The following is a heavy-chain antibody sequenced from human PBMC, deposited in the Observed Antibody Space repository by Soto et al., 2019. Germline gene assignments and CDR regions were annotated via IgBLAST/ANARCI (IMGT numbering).Heavy chain of an antibody. Sequence: QVQLVESGGGVVQPGRSLRLSCAASGFTFSSYAMHWVRQAPGKGLEWVAVISYDGNNKYYADSVKGRFTISRDNSKNSLSLQMSSLIAGDRAVYDCTRGGYGYGISYSYCGMDVCGQGTTVTVSS. CDR1: GFTFSSYA. V-gene: IGHV3-30-3*01. CDR3: TRGGYGYGISYSYCGMDV. D-gene: IGHD5-18*01. CDR2: ISYDGNNK. J-gene: IGHJ6*02.